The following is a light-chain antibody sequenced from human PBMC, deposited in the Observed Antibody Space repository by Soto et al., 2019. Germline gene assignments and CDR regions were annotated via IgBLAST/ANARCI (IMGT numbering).Light chain of an antibody. J-gene: IGKJ1*01. CDR3: PQYKSYET. Sequence: DIQMTQSPSSLSASVGDRGTITCRASQGISNYLAWYQQKPGKVPKLLIYAASTLQSGAPSRFSGSGSGTEFTLTISSLQPDDFATYYCPQYKSYETVGPGTKVDIK. CDR2: AAS. CDR1: QGISNY. V-gene: IGKV1-27*01.